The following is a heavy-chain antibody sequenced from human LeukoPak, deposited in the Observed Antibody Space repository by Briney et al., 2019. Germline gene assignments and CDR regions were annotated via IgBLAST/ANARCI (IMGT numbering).Heavy chain of an antibody. J-gene: IGHJ4*02. CDR1: GFTFRSYW. CDR2: INSDGSST. Sequence: GGSLRLSCAASGFTFRSYWMHWVRQAPGKGLVWVSRINSDGSSTSYADSVKGRFTISRDNAKNTLYLQMNSLRAEDTAVYYCARGGYYYDRSPCDYWGQGTLVTVSS. CDR3: ARGGYYYDRSPCDY. V-gene: IGHV3-74*01. D-gene: IGHD3-22*01.